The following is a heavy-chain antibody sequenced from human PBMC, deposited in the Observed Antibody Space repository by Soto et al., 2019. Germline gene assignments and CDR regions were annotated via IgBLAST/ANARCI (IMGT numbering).Heavy chain of an antibody. Sequence: QVQLVQSGAEVKKPGASVKVSCKASGYTFTSYAMHWVRQAPAQRRDWMGWINAGNGNTKYSQKFEGRDTITRDTSASRAYMELSSLKSEATAVYYCARDNEGIDYWGQGTLDTVSS. D-gene: IGHD1-1*01. CDR1: GYTFTSYA. V-gene: IGHV1-3*01. J-gene: IGHJ4*02. CDR3: ARDNEGIDY. CDR2: INAGNGNT.